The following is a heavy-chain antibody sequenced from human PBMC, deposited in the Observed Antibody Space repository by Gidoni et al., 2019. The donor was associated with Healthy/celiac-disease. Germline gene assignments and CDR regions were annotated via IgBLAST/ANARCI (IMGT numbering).Heavy chain of an antibody. CDR2: IYYSGST. D-gene: IGHD3-10*01. Sequence: QLQLQESGPGLVKPSATLSLTCTVSGGSTSSSSYYWGWIRQPPGKGLEWIGSIYYSGSTYYNPSLKSRVTISVDTSKNQFSLKLSSVTAADTAVYYCARQRFREGNWFDPWGQGTLVTVSS. CDR1: GGSTSSSSYY. CDR3: ARQRFREGNWFDP. J-gene: IGHJ5*02. V-gene: IGHV4-39*01.